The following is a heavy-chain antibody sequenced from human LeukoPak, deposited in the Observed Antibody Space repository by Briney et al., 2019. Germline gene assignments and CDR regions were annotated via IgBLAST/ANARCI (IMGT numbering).Heavy chain of an antibody. CDR3: ARLSSGWYEFDY. D-gene: IGHD6-19*01. CDR2: IDYSGST. Sequence: PSETLSLTCTVSGGSLSNYYWSWIRQPPGKGLEWIGYIDYSGSTNYNPSHKSRVTISENTSKNQLSLKLSSVTAADTAVYYCARLSSGWYEFDYWGQGTLVTVSS. J-gene: IGHJ4*02. CDR1: GGSLSNYY. V-gene: IGHV4-59*08.